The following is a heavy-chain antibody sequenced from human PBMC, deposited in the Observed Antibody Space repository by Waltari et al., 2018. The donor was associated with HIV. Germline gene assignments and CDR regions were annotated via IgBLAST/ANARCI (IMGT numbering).Heavy chain of an antibody. Sequence: QVQLQESGPGLVKPSETLSLTCTVSGGSISSYSWSWIRPPPGKGLEWIGYIYYSGSTNYNPSLKSRVTISVDTSKNQFSLKLSSVTAADTAVYYCARVTSYGDYEGDAFDIWGQGTMVTVSS. CDR1: GGSISSYS. CDR2: IYYSGST. V-gene: IGHV4-59*01. J-gene: IGHJ3*02. D-gene: IGHD4-17*01. CDR3: ARVTSYGDYEGDAFDI.